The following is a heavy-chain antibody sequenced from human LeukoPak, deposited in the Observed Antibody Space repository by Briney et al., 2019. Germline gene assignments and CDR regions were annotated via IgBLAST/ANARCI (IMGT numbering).Heavy chain of an antibody. V-gene: IGHV1-2*02. CDR1: GYTFTGYY. CDR3: ARGRGPYYCVMDV. D-gene: IGHD3-10*01. J-gene: IGHJ6*02. Sequence: VASVKVSCKASGYTFTGYYMHWVRQAPGQGLEWMGWINPNSGGTKYAQKFQGRVTMTRDTSISTAYMELRRLTADDTAVYYCARGRGPYYCVMDVWGQGTTVTVSS. CDR2: INPNSGGT.